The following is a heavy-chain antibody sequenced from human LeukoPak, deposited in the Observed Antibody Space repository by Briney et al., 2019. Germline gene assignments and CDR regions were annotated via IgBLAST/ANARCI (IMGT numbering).Heavy chain of an antibody. D-gene: IGHD4-17*01. CDR2: INHSGST. CDR3: ARAREIYGDYVSWFDP. Sequence: SETLSLTCAVYGGSFSGYYWSWIRQPPGKGLEWIGEINHSGSTNYNPSLKSRVTISVDTSKNQFSLKLSSVTAADTAVYYCARAREIYGDYVSWFDPWGQGTLVTVSS. V-gene: IGHV4-34*01. CDR1: GGSFSGYY. J-gene: IGHJ5*02.